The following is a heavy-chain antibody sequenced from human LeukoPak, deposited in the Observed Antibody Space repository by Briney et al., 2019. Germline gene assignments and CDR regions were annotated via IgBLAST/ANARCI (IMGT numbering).Heavy chain of an antibody. CDR2: INHSGST. Sequence: SETLSLTCAVYGGSFSGFYWSWIRQPPGKGLEWIGQINHSGSTTYNPSLKSRVTISVDTSKNQFSLKLSSVTAADTAVYYCSRMREIAATGISGGDYWGQGTLVTVSS. CDR1: GGSFSGFY. CDR3: SRMREIAATGISGGDY. V-gene: IGHV4-34*01. J-gene: IGHJ4*02. D-gene: IGHD6-13*01.